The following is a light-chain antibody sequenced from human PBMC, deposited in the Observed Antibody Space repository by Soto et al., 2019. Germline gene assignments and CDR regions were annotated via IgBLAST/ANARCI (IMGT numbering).Light chain of an antibody. CDR3: LSYAGPAIHV. Sequence: QSALTQPPSASGSPGQSVTISCTGTSSDIGGYDYVSWFQQYPGKAPKLIIFEVNKRPSGVPARFSGSKAGNTASLTVSGLRTEDEADYYCLSYAGPAIHVFGTGTKLTVL. CDR2: EVN. CDR1: SSDIGGYDY. V-gene: IGLV2-8*01. J-gene: IGLJ1*01.